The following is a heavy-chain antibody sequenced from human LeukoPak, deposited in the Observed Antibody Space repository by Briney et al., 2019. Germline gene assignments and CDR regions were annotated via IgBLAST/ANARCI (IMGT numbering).Heavy chain of an antibody. CDR1: GFTFSSYW. Sequence: GGSLRLSCAASGFTFSSYWMSWVRQAPGKGLEWVANIKQDGSEKYYVDSVKGRVTISRDNAKNSYYLEMNSLVAEDTAVYYCARDPIAVVGGGSFDYWGQGILVTVSS. V-gene: IGHV3-7*01. J-gene: IGHJ4*02. D-gene: IGHD6-19*01. CDR3: ARDPIAVVGGGSFDY. CDR2: IKQDGSEK.